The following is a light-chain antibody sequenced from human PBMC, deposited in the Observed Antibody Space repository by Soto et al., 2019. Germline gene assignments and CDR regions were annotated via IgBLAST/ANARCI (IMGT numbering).Light chain of an antibody. CDR2: GAS. CDR3: HQYGGSPPFT. V-gene: IGKV3-20*01. CDR1: QSVYNRY. J-gene: IGKJ5*01. Sequence: EIVLTQSPGTLSLSPGESATLSCRVLQSVYNRYLAWYQHKPGQAPRLLIYGASSRATGIPDRFSGSGSGTDFTLTISRLEPEDFVVYYCHQYGGSPPFTFGQGTRLEI.